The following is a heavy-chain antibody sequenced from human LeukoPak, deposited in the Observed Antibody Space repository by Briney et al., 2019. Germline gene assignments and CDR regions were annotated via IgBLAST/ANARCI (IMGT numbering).Heavy chain of an antibody. J-gene: IGHJ4*02. Sequence: AGGSLRLSCAASGFSFTTYWMSWVRQAPGKGLEWVANIKQDGTEKYYVDSVKGRFTISRDNAKNSLFLQMNSLRAEDTAVYYCARVLGGSGSYSYFDYWGQGTLVTVSS. CDR1: GFSFTTYW. CDR2: IKQDGTEK. D-gene: IGHD3-10*01. V-gene: IGHV3-7*01. CDR3: ARVLGGSGSYSYFDY.